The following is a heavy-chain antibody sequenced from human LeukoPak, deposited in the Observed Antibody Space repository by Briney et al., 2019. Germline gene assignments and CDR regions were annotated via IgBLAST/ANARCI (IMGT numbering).Heavy chain of an antibody. V-gene: IGHV1-18*01. CDR1: GGTFSSYA. D-gene: IGHD2-2*01. CDR3: ARDRCSSSSCYFDY. J-gene: IGHJ4*02. Sequence: VASVKVSCKASGGTFSSYAISWVRQAHGQGLEWVGWISGDNGNTNYAQKVQGRVTMTTDTSTSTAYMELRSLTSDDTAVYYCARDRCSSSSCYFDYWGQGTLVTVSS. CDR2: ISGDNGNT.